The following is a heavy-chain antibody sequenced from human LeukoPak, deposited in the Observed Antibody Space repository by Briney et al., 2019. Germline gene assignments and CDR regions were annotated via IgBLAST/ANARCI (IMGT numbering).Heavy chain of an antibody. CDR1: GFDFSSYW. CDR2: IKLDGTEK. CDR3: ASDRFYFGV. Sequence: QTGGSLRLSCTASGFDFSSYWMAWVRQAPGKGLEWVANIKLDGTEKYYVDSVKGRFTISRDNAKNSLYLQMNSLRAEDTAVYYCASDRFYFGVWGQGTLVTVSS. D-gene: IGHD3-16*01. V-gene: IGHV3-7*05. J-gene: IGHJ4*02.